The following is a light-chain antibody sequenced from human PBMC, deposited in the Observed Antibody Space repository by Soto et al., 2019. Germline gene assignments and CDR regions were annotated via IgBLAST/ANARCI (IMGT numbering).Light chain of an antibody. CDR2: WAS. CDR1: QSILYSSNNKNY. V-gene: IGKV4-1*01. CDR3: QQYYDAPQT. Sequence: DIVLTQSPDSLAVSLGERATINCKSSQSILYSSNNKNYLAWYQQKPGQPPKLLSYWASTRASGVPDRFSGSGAGTDFTLTISRLQDGDVAFYYYQQYYDAPQTFGQGTKVEIK. J-gene: IGKJ1*01.